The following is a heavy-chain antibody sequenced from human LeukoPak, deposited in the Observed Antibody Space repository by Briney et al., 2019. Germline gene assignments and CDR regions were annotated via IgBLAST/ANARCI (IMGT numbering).Heavy chain of an antibody. Sequence: ASVKLSCKASGYTFTSYGISWVRQPPGQGLEWMGWISAYNGNTNYAQKLQGRVTMTTDTSTSTAYMELRSLRSDDTAVYYCARGTGTSVPDAFDIWGQGTMVTVSS. D-gene: IGHD1-7*01. J-gene: IGHJ3*02. CDR2: ISAYNGNT. CDR1: GYTFTSYG. V-gene: IGHV1-18*01. CDR3: ARGTGTSVPDAFDI.